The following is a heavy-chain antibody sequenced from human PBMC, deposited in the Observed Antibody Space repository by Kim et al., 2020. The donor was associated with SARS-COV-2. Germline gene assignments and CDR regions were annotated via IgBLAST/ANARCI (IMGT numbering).Heavy chain of an antibody. D-gene: IGHD2-2*01. CDR3: VSTRLYCSSTSCYLNYYYYGMDV. CDR1: GFTFSSYS. V-gene: IGHV3-21*01. CDR2: ISSSSSYI. Sequence: GGSLRLSCAASGFTFSSYSMNWVRQAPGKGLEWVSSISSSSSYIYYADSVKGRFTISRDNAKNSLYLQMNSLRAEDTAVYYCVSTRLYCSSTSCYLNYYYYGMDVWGQGTTVTVSS. J-gene: IGHJ6*02.